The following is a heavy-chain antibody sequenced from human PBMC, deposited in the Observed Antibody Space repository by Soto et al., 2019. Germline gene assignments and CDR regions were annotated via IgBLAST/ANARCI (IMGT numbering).Heavy chain of an antibody. V-gene: IGHV4-34*01. CDR1: GGSFSGYY. CDR2: INHSGST. D-gene: IGHD3-16*01. Sequence: SETLSLTCAVYGGSFSGYYWSWIRQPPGKGLEWIGEINHSGSTNYNPSLKSRVTISVDTSKNQFSLKLSSVTAADTAVYYCERAGALYFVGGSYYQPPYYSGRDVGGKGT. J-gene: IGHJ6*04. CDR3: ERAGALYFVGGSYYQPPYYSGRDV.